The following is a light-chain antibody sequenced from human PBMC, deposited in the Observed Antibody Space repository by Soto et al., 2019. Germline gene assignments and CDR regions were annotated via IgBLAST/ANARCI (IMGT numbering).Light chain of an antibody. J-gene: IGLJ2*01. CDR1: SSDVGGYNY. Sequence: QSALTQPASVSGSPGQSITISCTGTSSDVGGYNYVSWYQQHPGKAPKLMIYDVSYRPSGVLNRFSGSKSGNTASLTISGLQAEDEADYYCSSYTSSSNVVFGGGTKLTVL. V-gene: IGLV2-14*01. CDR2: DVS. CDR3: SSYTSSSNVV.